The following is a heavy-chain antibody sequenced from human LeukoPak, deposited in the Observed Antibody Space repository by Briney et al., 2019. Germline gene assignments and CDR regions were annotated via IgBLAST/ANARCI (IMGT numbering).Heavy chain of an antibody. J-gene: IGHJ4*02. CDR1: GFTFSSYA. CDR2: ISYDGSNK. CDR3: ARDHPVGGY. V-gene: IGHV3-30-3*01. Sequence: GRSLRLSCAASGFTFSSYAMHWVRQAPGKGLEWVAVISYDGSNKYYADSVKGRFTISRDNSKNTLYLQMNSLRAEDTAVYYCARDHPVGGYWGQGTLVIVSS. D-gene: IGHD3-16*01.